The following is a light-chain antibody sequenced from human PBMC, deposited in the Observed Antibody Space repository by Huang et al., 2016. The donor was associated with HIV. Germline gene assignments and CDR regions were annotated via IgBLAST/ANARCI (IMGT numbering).Light chain of an antibody. CDR1: QRVSNK. CDR2: GAT. J-gene: IGKJ1*01. Sequence: EIVMTQSPDTLSVSPGERATLSCRASQRVSNKLAWYQHKPGPAPRLLIYGATTRANGIPARFSGGGSDTEFTLTISSLQSEDFAVYYCQQYDNWPQTFGQGTKVEIK. V-gene: IGKV3D-15*01. CDR3: QQYDNWPQT.